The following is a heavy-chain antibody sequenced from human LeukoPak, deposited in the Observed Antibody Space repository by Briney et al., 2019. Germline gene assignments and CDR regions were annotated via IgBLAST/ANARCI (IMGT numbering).Heavy chain of an antibody. CDR1: GGSIDITNY. J-gene: IGHJ4*02. CDR2: ISHGGTT. Sequence: SETLSLTCGVSGGSIDITNYWSWVRQAPGKGLEWIGEISHGGTTNYNPSLRSRVAMSLDRANNQFSLSLTSVTAADTAVFYCTRKNRPFSLLAHGGQGVLVTVSS. D-gene: IGHD3-3*01. CDR3: TRKNRPFSLLAH. V-gene: IGHV4-4*02.